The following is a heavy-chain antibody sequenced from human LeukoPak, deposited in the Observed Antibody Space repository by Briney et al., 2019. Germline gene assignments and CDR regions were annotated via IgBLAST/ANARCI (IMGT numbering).Heavy chain of an antibody. CDR1: GGSITSSY. D-gene: IGHD5-24*01. CDR2: FYYSGAT. Sequence: SETLSLTCTVSGGSITSSYWSWLRQPPGKGLQWIGYFYYSGATNYNPSLKSRVTISVDTSKTQLSLKMTSMTAADTAVYYCARSNARDGYNFGYRGQGTLVTVSS. V-gene: IGHV4-59*08. CDR3: ARSNARDGYNFGY. J-gene: IGHJ4*02.